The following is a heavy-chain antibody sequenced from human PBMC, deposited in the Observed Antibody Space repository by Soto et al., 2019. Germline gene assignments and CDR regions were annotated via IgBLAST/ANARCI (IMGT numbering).Heavy chain of an antibody. J-gene: IGHJ3*02. Sequence: SEPLSLTCVVSGGSFSTYYYNWIRQSPGKGLEWIGEINHSGSNNYSPSLKSRVTMSLDTSKNQFSLKLTSVTAADTAVYYCARGGRNDRQVVFESWGQGKMVTV. CDR1: GGSFSTYY. CDR2: INHSGSN. V-gene: IGHV4-34*01. D-gene: IGHD1-26*01. CDR3: ARGGRNDRQVVFES.